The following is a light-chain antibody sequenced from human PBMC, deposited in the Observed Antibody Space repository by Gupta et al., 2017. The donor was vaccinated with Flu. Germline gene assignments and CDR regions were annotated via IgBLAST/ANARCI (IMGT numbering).Light chain of an antibody. CDR2: KDS. Sequence: SYELPQPSSVSVSPGQTARLTCSGDVLANNSDRWFQQNPGQSPALVIYKDSERPSGIPERFSGSSSGTTVTLTISGAQVEDEADYYCYSAADNNLDVVFGGGTKLTVL. J-gene: IGLJ2*01. V-gene: IGLV3-27*01. CDR1: VLANNS. CDR3: YSAADNNLDVV.